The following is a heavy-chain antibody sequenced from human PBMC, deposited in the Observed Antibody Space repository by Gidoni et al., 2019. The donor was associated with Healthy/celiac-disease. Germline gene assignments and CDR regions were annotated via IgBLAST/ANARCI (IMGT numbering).Heavy chain of an antibody. J-gene: IGHJ4*02. V-gene: IGHV1-69*04. CDR1: GGTFSSYA. D-gene: IGHD5-18*01. CDR2: IIPILGIA. CDR3: ARTATAMANFDY. Sequence: QVQLVQSGAEVKKPGPSVKVSCKASGGTFSSYAISWVRQAPGQGLEWMGRIIPILGIANYAQKFQGRVTITADKSTSTAYMELSSLRSEDTAVYYCARTATAMANFDYWGQGTLVTVSS.